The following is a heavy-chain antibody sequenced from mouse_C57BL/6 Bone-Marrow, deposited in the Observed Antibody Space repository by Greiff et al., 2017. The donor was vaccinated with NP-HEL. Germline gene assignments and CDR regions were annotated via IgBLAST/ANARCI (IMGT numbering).Heavy chain of an antibody. D-gene: IGHD2-12*01. CDR2: IDPSDSYT. CDR1: GYTFTSYW. Sequence: QVQLQQPGAELVRPGTSVKLSCKASGYTFTSYWMHWVKQRPGQGLEWIGVIDPSDSYTNYNQKFKGKATLTVDTSSSTAYMQLSSLISEDSAVYYCARGELPRYYYAMDYWGQGTSVTVSS. CDR3: ARGELPRYYYAMDY. V-gene: IGHV1-59*01. J-gene: IGHJ4*01.